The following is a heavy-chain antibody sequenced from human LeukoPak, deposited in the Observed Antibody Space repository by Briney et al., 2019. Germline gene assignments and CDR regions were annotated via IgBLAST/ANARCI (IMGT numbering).Heavy chain of an antibody. V-gene: IGHV4-59*08. CDR1: VGSISSYY. CDR2: IYYSGRT. D-gene: IGHD3-10*01. CDR3: ASTTLYYGSGTYYYYYYMDV. J-gene: IGHJ6*03. Sequence: SETLSLTCTVSVGSISSYYWSWIRQPPGKRLEWIGYIYYSGRTNYNPSLKSRGTISVDTSKNQSSLTLSSVTAADTAVYYCASTTLYYGSGTYYYYYYMDVWGKGTTVTVSS.